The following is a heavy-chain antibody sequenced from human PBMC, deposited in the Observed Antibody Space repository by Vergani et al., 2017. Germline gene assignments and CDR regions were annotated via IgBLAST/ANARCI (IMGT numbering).Heavy chain of an antibody. CDR1: GGSFSGYD. Sequence: QVQLQQWGAGLLKPSETLSLTCAVYGGSFSGYDWSWIRQPPGTGLEWIGEINHSGSTNYNPSLKSRVTISVDTSKDQFSLKLSSVTAADTAVYYCAGGCRPGWDYGSWTRSCWFDPWGQGTLVTVSS. J-gene: IGHJ5*02. D-gene: IGHD3-10*01. V-gene: IGHV4-34*01. CDR2: INHSGST. CDR3: AGGCRPGWDYGSWTRSCWFDP.